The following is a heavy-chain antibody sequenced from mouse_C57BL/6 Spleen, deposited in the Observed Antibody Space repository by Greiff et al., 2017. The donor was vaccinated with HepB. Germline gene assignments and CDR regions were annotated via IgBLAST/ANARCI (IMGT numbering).Heavy chain of an antibody. Sequence: QVQLQQPGTELVKPGASVKLSCKASGYTFTSYWMHWVKQRPGQGLEWIGNINPSNGGTNYNEKFKSKATLTVDKSSSTASMQLSSLTSEDSAVYNCARARDYYSNYGGYFDVWGTGTTGTVSS. V-gene: IGHV1-53*01. D-gene: IGHD2-5*01. J-gene: IGHJ1*03. CDR1: GYTFTSYW. CDR2: INPSNGGT. CDR3: ARARDYYSNYGGYFDV.